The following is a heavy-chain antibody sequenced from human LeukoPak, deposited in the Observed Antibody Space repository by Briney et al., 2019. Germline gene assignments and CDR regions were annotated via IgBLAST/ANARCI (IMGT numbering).Heavy chain of an antibody. Sequence: PGGSLRLSCAASGSTFSGYWMNWVRQVPGKGLEWVANIKQDGSEKYYVDSAKDRFTISRDNAKNSLYLQLNSLRAEDTAVYYCAGGTGWLIDYWGQGTLVTVSS. V-gene: IGHV3-7*04. J-gene: IGHJ4*02. CDR1: GSTFSGYW. D-gene: IGHD6-19*01. CDR2: IKQDGSEK. CDR3: AGGTGWLIDY.